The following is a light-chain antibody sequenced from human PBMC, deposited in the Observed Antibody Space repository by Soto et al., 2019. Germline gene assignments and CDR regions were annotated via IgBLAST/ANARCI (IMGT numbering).Light chain of an antibody. V-gene: IGLV2-14*03. Sequence: QSVLTQPASMSGSPGPSITISCTGTISDVGGYNFVSWYQQYPGKDPKLMICDVSNRPSGVSNRFSGSKSGNTASLTISGLQAEDEADYYCGSFTGSNYVFGTGTKLTVL. CDR2: DVS. CDR3: GSFTGSNYV. J-gene: IGLJ1*01. CDR1: ISDVGGYNF.